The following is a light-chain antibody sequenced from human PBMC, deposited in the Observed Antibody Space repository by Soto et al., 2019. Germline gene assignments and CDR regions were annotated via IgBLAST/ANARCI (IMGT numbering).Light chain of an antibody. CDR1: QSVSSH. CDR3: QQYNNWPPWT. Sequence: EIVLTQSPGTLSLSPGDRATLTCRSSQSVSSHFLAWYQQKPGQAPRLLIYDASTRATAIPARFSGSGSETEFTLTISSLQSEDSAVYYCQQYNNWPPWTFGQGTKVDIK. J-gene: IGKJ1*01. CDR2: DAS. V-gene: IGKV3-15*01.